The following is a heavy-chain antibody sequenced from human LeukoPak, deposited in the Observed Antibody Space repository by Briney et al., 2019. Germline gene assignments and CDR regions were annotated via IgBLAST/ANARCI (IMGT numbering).Heavy chain of an antibody. Sequence: PGGSLRLSCAASGFTFSSYDMHWVRQATGKGLEWVSAIGTAGDTYYPGSVKGRFTISRENAKNSLYLQMNSLRAGDTAVYYCARGAGYYDSSGYYYFDYWGQGTLVTVSS. CDR2: IGTAGDT. CDR1: GFTFSSYD. V-gene: IGHV3-13*01. CDR3: ARGAGYYDSSGYYYFDY. J-gene: IGHJ4*02. D-gene: IGHD3-22*01.